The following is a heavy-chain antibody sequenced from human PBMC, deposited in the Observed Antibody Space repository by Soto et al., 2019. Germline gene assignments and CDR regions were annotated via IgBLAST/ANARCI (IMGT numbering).Heavy chain of an antibody. Sequence: QITLKESGPTLVKPTQTLTLTCTFSGFSLSTSGVGVGWIRQPPGKSLEWLALIYWDDGKRYSPSLKSRLTITKDTSKTQVVLTITNMDPVDTATYYCARARHPYYYYGMDVWGQGATVTVSS. J-gene: IGHJ6*02. CDR1: GFSLSTSGVG. V-gene: IGHV2-5*02. CDR2: IYWDDGK. CDR3: ARARHPYYYYGMDV.